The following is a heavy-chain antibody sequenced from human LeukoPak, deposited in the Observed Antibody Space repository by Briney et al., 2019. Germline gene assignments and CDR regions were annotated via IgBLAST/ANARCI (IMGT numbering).Heavy chain of an antibody. Sequence: GASVKVSCKASGYTFTSYGISWVRQAPGQGLEWMGWINPNSGGTNYAQKFQGRVTMTRDTSISTAYMELSRLRSDDTAVYYCAREKGYDSSGYRDYWGQGTLVTVSS. CDR3: AREKGYDSSGYRDY. CDR2: INPNSGGT. D-gene: IGHD3-22*01. CDR1: GYTFTSYG. V-gene: IGHV1-2*02. J-gene: IGHJ4*02.